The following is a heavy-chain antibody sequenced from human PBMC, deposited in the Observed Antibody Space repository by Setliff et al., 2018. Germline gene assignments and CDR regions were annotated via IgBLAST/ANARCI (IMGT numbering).Heavy chain of an antibody. V-gene: IGHV1-18*01. Sequence: ASVKVSCKASGYTFTRYGISWVRQAPGKGFEWMGWIGPYNGNTYYAQKFQGRVAITTDTSTSTAYMELRSLRSDDTAVYYCAKGGNITRETCCYYGMDVWGQGTTVTVSS. CDR3: AKGGNITRETCCYYGMDV. J-gene: IGHJ6*02. D-gene: IGHD1-20*01. CDR1: GYTFTRYG. CDR2: IGPYNGNT.